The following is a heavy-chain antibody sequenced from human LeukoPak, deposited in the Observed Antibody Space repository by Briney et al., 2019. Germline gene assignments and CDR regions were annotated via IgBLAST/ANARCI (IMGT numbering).Heavy chain of an antibody. Sequence: GGSLRLSCAASGFTFSSYSMNWVRQAPGKGLEWVSSISSSSSYIYYADSLKGRFTISRDNAKNSLYVQMNSLRAEDTAVYYCARAHGGYGDYFDYWGQGTLVSVSS. CDR2: ISSSSSYI. CDR1: GFTFSSYS. D-gene: IGHD5-12*01. J-gene: IGHJ4*02. CDR3: ARAHGGYGDYFDY. V-gene: IGHV3-21*01.